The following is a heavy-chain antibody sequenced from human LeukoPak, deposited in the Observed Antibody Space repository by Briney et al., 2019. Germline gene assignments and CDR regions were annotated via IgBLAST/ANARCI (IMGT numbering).Heavy chain of an antibody. J-gene: IGHJ4*02. V-gene: IGHV1-18*01. D-gene: IGHD6-13*01. Sequence: ASVKVSCKASGGTFSSYGISWVRQAPGQGLEWMGWISAYNGNTNYAQKLQGRVTMTTDTSTSTAYMELRSLRSDDTAVYYCASNTQTAAGTTIFDYWGQGTLVTVSS. CDR2: ISAYNGNT. CDR3: ASNTQTAAGTTIFDY. CDR1: GGTFSSYG.